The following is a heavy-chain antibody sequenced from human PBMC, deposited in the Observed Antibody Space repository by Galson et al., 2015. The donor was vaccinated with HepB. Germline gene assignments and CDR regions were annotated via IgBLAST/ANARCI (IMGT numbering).Heavy chain of an antibody. Sequence: SLRLSCAASGFTFSSYSMNWVRQAPGKGLEWVSSISSSSSYIYYADSVKGRFTISRDNAKNSLYLQMNSLRAEDTAVYYCARSALYYDSSGFLFDIWGQGTMVTVSS. CDR3: ARSALYYDSSGFLFDI. CDR2: ISSSSSYI. D-gene: IGHD3-22*01. CDR1: GFTFSSYS. J-gene: IGHJ3*02. V-gene: IGHV3-21*01.